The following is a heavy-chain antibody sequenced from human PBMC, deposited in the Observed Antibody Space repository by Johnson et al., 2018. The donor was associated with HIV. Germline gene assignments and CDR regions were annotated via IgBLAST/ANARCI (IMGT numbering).Heavy chain of an antibody. CDR2: IYSGGRT. V-gene: IGHV3-53*01. J-gene: IGHJ3*02. D-gene: IGHD5-12*01. CDR3: ARDLYSGYGGRAFDI. Sequence: VQLVESGGGVVRPGGSLRLSCAASGFTVSSNYMSWVRQAPGKGLEWVSVIYSGGRTSYADSVKGRFNISRDNSKNTLYLQMNSLRAEDTAVYYCARDLYSGYGGRAFDIWGQGTMVTVSS. CDR1: GFTVSSNY.